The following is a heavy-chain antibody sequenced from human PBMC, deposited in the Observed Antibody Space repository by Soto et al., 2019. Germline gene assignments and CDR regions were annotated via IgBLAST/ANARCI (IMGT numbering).Heavy chain of an antibody. Sequence: QVQLVQSGPEVRKPGASVKVSCEASGYTFTTSGISWVRQVPGQGLEWMGWISTYNGDTNSAQNFQGRVLMTADPSTGTAYMEVMSLKSDDTAVYYCARQGSWPYYYYGLDVWGQGTTVTVSS. CDR1: GYTFTTSG. D-gene: IGHD2-15*01. V-gene: IGHV1-18*01. CDR2: ISTYNGDT. CDR3: ARQGSWPYYYYGLDV. J-gene: IGHJ6*02.